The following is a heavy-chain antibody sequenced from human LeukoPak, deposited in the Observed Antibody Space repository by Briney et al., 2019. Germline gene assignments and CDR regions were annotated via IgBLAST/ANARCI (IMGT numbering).Heavy chain of an antibody. V-gene: IGHV1-69*13. CDR1: GGTFSSYA. CDR2: IIPIFGTA. J-gene: IGHJ4*02. D-gene: IGHD1-26*01. Sequence: SVKVSCKASGGTFSSYAISWVRQAPGQGLEWMGGIIPIFGTANYAQKFQGRVTITADESTSTAYMELSSLRSEDTAVYYCARVGSIVGATYFDYWGQGTLVTVSS. CDR3: ARVGSIVGATYFDY.